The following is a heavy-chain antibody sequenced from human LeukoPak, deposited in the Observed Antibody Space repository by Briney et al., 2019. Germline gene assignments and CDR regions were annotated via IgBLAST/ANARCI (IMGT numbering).Heavy chain of an antibody. V-gene: IGHV4-59*12. Sequence: SETLSLTCTVSGGSISSYYWSWIRQPPGKGLEWIGYIYYSGSTNYNPSLKSRVTMSVDTSKNQFSLKLTSVTAADTAVYYCAGDQGSSSWDGWFDPWGQGTLVTVSS. D-gene: IGHD6-13*01. J-gene: IGHJ5*02. CDR3: AGDQGSSSWDGWFDP. CDR1: GGSISSYY. CDR2: IYYSGST.